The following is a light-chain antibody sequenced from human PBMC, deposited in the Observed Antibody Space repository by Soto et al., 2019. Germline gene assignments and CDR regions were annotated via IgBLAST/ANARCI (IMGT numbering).Light chain of an antibody. CDR2: GAS. J-gene: IGKJ5*01. Sequence: EIILTQSPDTLSLSPGERATLSCRASQTVSSNYLAWCQQRPGQAPRLLIYGASTRAAGIPDRFSGSGSGTDFTLTISRLVPEDFALYYCQQYGSSPITFGQGTRLEIK. CDR1: QTVSSNY. CDR3: QQYGSSPIT. V-gene: IGKV3-20*01.